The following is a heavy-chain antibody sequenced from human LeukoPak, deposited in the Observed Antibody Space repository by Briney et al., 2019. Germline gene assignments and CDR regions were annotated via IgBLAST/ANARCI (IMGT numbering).Heavy chain of an antibody. CDR3: ATERYCSGGSCSVDDAFDI. D-gene: IGHD2-15*01. Sequence: GGSLRLSCAASGFTFSSYWMSWVRQAPGKGLEWVANIKQDGSEKYYVDSVKGRFTISRDNAKTSLYLQMNSLRAEDTAVYYCATERYCSGGSCSVDDAFDIWGQGTMVTFSS. J-gene: IGHJ3*02. CDR1: GFTFSSYW. CDR2: IKQDGSEK. V-gene: IGHV3-7*01.